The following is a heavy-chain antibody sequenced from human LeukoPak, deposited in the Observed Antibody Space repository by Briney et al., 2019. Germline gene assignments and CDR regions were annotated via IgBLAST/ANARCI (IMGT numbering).Heavy chain of an antibody. D-gene: IGHD5-18*01. CDR1: GFTFSDYY. CDR3: ARSDTAMVLNY. J-gene: IGHJ4*02. CDR2: IGGRGRTI. Sequence: GGSLRLSCAASGFTFSDYYMSWIRQAPWKGLEWVSYIGGRGRTIYYADSVKGRFTISRDNAKNSLNLQMNSLRAEDTAVYYCARSDTAMVLNYWGQGTLVTVSS. V-gene: IGHV3-11*01.